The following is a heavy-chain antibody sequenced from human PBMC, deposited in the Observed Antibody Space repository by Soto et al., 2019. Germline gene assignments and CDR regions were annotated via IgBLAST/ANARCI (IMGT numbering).Heavy chain of an antibody. CDR2: IKQDGSEK. D-gene: IGHD3-10*01. J-gene: IGHJ4*02. CDR3: ARGASASDFDY. CDR1: GFTFSSYW. Sequence: EVQLVESGGGLVQPGGSLRLSCAASGFTFSSYWMSWVRQAPGKGLEWVANIKQDGSEKYYMDSVKGRFTISRDNAKNSLYLQMNSLRAEDTAVYYCARGASASDFDYWGQGTLVTVSS. V-gene: IGHV3-7*01.